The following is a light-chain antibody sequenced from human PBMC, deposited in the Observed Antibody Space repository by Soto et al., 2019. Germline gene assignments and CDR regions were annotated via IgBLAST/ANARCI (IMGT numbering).Light chain of an antibody. CDR2: SDN. Sequence: QSVLTQPPSASGTPGQRVTVSCSGSSSNVGINVVNWYQHLPGTAPKLLIYSDNQRPSGVPDRFSGSKSGTSASLAISGLQSEDEAEYYCASWDDSLDVYVFGSGTKVTVL. CDR1: SSNVGINV. CDR3: ASWDDSLDVYV. J-gene: IGLJ1*01. V-gene: IGLV1-44*01.